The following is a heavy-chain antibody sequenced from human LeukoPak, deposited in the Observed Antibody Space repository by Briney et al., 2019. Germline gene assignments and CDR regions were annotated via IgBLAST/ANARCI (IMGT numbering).Heavy chain of an antibody. J-gene: IGHJ4*02. V-gene: IGHV4-59*01. CDR3: ARTSHPHGSSWLFDY. D-gene: IGHD6-13*01. Sequence: SETLSLTCTVSGGSISSYYWSWIRQPPGKGLEWIGYIYFSGSTDYNPSPKSRVTISVDTSRNQFSLQLSSVTAADTAVYYCARTSHPHGSSWLFDYWGQGTLVTVSS. CDR1: GGSISSYY. CDR2: IYFSGST.